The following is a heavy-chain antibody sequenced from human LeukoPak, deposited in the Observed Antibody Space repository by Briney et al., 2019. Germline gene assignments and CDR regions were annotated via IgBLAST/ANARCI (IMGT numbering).Heavy chain of an antibody. CDR1: GYSFIDYW. D-gene: IGHD1-26*01. Sequence: GESLKISCKGSGYSFIDYWIGWVRQMPGKGLEWMGIIFPGDSDIKYSPSFQGQVTISADNSISTAYLQWSSLKASDTAMYYCARHGVGAISPDYWGQGTLVTVSS. V-gene: IGHV5-51*01. CDR3: ARHGVGAISPDY. CDR2: IFPGDSDI. J-gene: IGHJ4*02.